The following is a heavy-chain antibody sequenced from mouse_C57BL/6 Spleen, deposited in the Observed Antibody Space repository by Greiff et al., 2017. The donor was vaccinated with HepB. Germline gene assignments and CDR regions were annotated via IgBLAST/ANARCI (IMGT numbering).Heavy chain of an antibody. CDR3: ARAGLCYDYDVFAD. Sequence: EVKVEESGPGLVKPSQSLSLTCSVTGYSITSGYYWNWIRQFPGNKLEWMGYISYDGSNNYNPSLKNRISITSDTSKNQFFLKLNSVTTEDTATYYCARAGLCYDYDVFADWGQGTLVTVSA. CDR1: GYSITSGYY. J-gene: IGHJ3*01. D-gene: IGHD2-4*01. V-gene: IGHV3-6*01. CDR2: ISYDGSN.